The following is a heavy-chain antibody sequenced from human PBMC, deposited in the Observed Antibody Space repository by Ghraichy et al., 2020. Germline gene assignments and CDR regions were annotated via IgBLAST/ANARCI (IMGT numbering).Heavy chain of an antibody. Sequence: GESLNISCAASGFTLSTYSINWVRQAPGKGLEWISYITSSGKFISYADSVKGRFTVSRDNARNSLYLQMNSLRGEDTAVYYCARASAVVRFYYYAAMDVWGQGTTVTVSS. CDR1: GFTLSTYS. J-gene: IGHJ6*02. D-gene: IGHD4-23*01. CDR3: ARASAVVRFYYYAAMDV. V-gene: IGHV3-48*01. CDR2: ITSSGKFI.